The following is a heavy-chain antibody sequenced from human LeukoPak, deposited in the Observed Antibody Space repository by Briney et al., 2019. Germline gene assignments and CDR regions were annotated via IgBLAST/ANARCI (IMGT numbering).Heavy chain of an antibody. Sequence: GGSLRLSCAASGFTFSSYCMTWVRQAPGKGLEWVANIKQDGSEKYYVASVKGRFTISRDNAKNSLYLQMNSLRAEDTAVYYCARGYRDGYNPDYWGQGTLVTVSS. J-gene: IGHJ4*02. V-gene: IGHV3-7*04. CDR2: IKQDGSEK. CDR1: GFTFSSYC. D-gene: IGHD5-24*01. CDR3: ARGYRDGYNPDY.